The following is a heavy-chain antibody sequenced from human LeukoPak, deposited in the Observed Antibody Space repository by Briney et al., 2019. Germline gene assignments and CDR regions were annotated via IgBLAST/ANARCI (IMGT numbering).Heavy chain of an antibody. CDR1: GGSISSYY. V-gene: IGHV4-59*08. D-gene: IGHD6-13*01. CDR2: IYYSGST. Sequence: PSETLSLTCTVSGGSISSYYWSWIRQPPGKGLEWIGYIYYSGSTNYNPSLRSRVTISVDTSKNQFSLKLSSVTAADTAVYYCASSSWYGKLDYWGQGTLVTVSS. CDR3: ASSSWYGKLDY. J-gene: IGHJ4*02.